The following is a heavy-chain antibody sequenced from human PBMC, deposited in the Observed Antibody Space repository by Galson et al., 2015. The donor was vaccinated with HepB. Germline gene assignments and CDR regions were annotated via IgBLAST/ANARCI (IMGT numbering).Heavy chain of an antibody. CDR1: GYTFTSYG. D-gene: IGHD6-19*01. CDR2: ISAYNGNT. Sequence: SVKVSCKASGYTFTSYGISWVRQAPGQGLEWMGWISAYNGNTNYAQKLQGRVTMTTDTSTSTAYMELRSLRSDDTAVYYCARVKAVAGKVYYYYYYGMDVWGQGTTVTVSS. J-gene: IGHJ6*02. CDR3: ARVKAVAGKVYYYYYYGMDV. V-gene: IGHV1-18*04.